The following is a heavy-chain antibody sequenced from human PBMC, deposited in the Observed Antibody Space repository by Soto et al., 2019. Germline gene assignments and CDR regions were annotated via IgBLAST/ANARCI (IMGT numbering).Heavy chain of an antibody. CDR3: ASTEVQGPVDH. D-gene: IGHD4-17*01. CDR1: GYSISSSNW. V-gene: IGHV4-28*01. Sequence: QVQLQESGPGLVKPSDTLSLTCAVSGYSISSSNWWGWIRQPPGKGLEWIGYIYYSGTTYYNPSLTSLVTMSVDASRNLVSLDLTSVTAGDTVGDYWASTEVQGPVDHWGQGSLVTVSS. CDR2: IYYSGTT. J-gene: IGHJ4*02.